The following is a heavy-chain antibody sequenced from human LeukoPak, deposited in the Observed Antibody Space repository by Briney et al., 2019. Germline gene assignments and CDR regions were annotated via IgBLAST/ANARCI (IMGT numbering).Heavy chain of an antibody. V-gene: IGHV1-69*04. Sequence: SVKVSCKASGGTFSSYAISWVRQAPGQGLEWMGRIIPILGIANYAQKFQGRVTITADKSTSTAYMELSSLRSEDTAVYYCAGPEPSGRTTDDYRLWGQGTLVTVSS. CDR2: IIPILGIA. CDR1: GGTFSSYA. CDR3: AGPEPSGRTTDDYRL. J-gene: IGHJ4*02. D-gene: IGHD3-10*01.